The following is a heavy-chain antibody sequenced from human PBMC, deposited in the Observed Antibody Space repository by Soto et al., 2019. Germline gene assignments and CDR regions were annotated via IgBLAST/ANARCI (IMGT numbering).Heavy chain of an antibody. CDR1: DDSISSSGCY. J-gene: IGHJ6*03. CDR3: ARHPDFYTSGCLLNYYYYMDV. CDR2: VYFSGST. Sequence: SEMLSLTCTVVDDSISSSGCYWGWIRQPPGKGLEWIGAVYFSGSTYYNPSLKSRVTISADTSKNQCSLKLRSVTAADTAVYYCARHPDFYTSGCLLNYYYYMDVWGKGTTVTVSS. D-gene: IGHD3-3*01. V-gene: IGHV4-39*01.